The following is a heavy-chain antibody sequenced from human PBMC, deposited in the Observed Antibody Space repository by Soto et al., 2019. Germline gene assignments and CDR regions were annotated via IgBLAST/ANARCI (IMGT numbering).Heavy chain of an antibody. J-gene: IGHJ5*02. V-gene: IGHV4-30-4*01. Sequence: QVQLQESGPGLVKPSQTLSLTCTVSGASISSGDDYWSWIRQPPGKGLEWIGYTHYSGSVNYNPSLKGRVTISADASRSHVALILKSVTAADTAVYYCGRHGNYDIGWFDPWGQGILVTVSS. CDR2: THYSGSV. CDR3: GRHGNYDIGWFDP. CDR1: GASISSGDDY. D-gene: IGHD3-9*01.